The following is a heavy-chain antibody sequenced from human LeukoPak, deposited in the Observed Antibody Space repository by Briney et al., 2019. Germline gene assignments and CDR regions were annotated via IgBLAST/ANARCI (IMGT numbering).Heavy chain of an antibody. J-gene: IGHJ4*02. CDR1: GFTLSSNW. Sequence: GGSLRLSCGASGFTLSSNWMTWVRQAPGRGLEWVASINQDGSVKYYVDSVKGRFTISRDNSKNTLYLQMNSLRAEDTAVYYCAKGSRDSRPYYFDFWGQGTLVTVSS. V-gene: IGHV3-7*03. D-gene: IGHD3-10*01. CDR3: AKGSRDSRPYYFDF. CDR2: INQDGSVK.